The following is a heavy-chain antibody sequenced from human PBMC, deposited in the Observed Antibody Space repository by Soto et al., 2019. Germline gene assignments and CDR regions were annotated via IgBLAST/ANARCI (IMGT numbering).Heavy chain of an antibody. J-gene: IGHJ4*02. CDR3: AKDTYYYDRSGYYTYDY. CDR2: ISSSSSTI. Sequence: GGSLRLSCAASGFTFSSYSMNRFRQAPGKGLEWVSYISSSSSTIYYADSVKGRFTISRDNSKNTLDLQMNSLRAEDTAVYYCAKDTYYYDRSGYYTYDYWGQGTQVTVSS. D-gene: IGHD3-22*01. CDR1: GFTFSSYS. V-gene: IGHV3-48*01.